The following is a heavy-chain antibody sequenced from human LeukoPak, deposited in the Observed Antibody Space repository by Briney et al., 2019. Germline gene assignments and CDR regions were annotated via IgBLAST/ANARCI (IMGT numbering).Heavy chain of an antibody. CDR2: INPNSGGT. Sequence: ASVKVSCRASGGTFSSYAISWVRQAPGQGLEWMGWINPNSGGTNYAQKYQGRVTMTRNTSISTANMELSRLRSADTAVYYCARGGERLVVVPASQENWFDPWGQGTLVTVSS. CDR3: ARGGERLVVVPASQENWFDP. CDR1: GGTFSSYA. D-gene: IGHD2-2*01. J-gene: IGHJ5*02. V-gene: IGHV1-2*02.